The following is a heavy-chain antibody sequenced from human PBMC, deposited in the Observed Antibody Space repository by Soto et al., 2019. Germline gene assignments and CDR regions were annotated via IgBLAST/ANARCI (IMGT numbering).Heavy chain of an antibody. D-gene: IGHD3-3*02. CDR1: GYSFTSYW. J-gene: IGHJ5*02. CDR3: ASYTGGPISS. Sequence: PGESLKISCQGSGYSFTSYWISWVRQMPGKGLEWMGLIYPSYSDSTYSPSFRGQVTFSVDKSINTAYLQWTSLKPSDTAMYYCASYTGGPISSWGQGTLVTVSS. V-gene: IGHV5-51*01. CDR2: IYPSYSDS.